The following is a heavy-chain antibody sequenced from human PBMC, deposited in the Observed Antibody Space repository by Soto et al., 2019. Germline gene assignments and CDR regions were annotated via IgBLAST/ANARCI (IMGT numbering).Heavy chain of an antibody. J-gene: IGHJ4*02. CDR3: ARVDLRSGWPLLFPNLDY. Sequence: GASVKVSCKASGYTFATHAMNWVRQAPGQRLEWMGWINAGNGDTKYSQKFQGRVTITRDTSATTAYMELSGLRSEDTAMYYCARVDLRSGWPLLFPNLDYWGQGTLVTVSS. CDR2: INAGNGDT. D-gene: IGHD6-19*01. V-gene: IGHV1-3*01. CDR1: GYTFATHA.